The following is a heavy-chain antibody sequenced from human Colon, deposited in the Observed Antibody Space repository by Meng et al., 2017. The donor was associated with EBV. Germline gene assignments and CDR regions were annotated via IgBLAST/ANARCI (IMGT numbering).Heavy chain of an antibody. J-gene: IGHJ4*02. CDR3: IPERHFEY. CDR2: IRSYDHGGTA. V-gene: IGHV3-15*01. Sequence: LVESGGGLVKAVGSLRLYCVVSELTFRDSWMSWERQAPGKGMEWVGRIRSYDHGGTADYAVTLNRRFTISRDDLTNTMFLHMTSLKTEDTAVYYCIPERHFEYWGQGTLVTVSS. CDR1: ELTFRDSW.